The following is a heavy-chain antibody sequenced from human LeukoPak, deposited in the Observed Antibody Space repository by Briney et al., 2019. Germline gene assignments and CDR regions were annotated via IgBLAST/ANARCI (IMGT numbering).Heavy chain of an antibody. CDR2: IYPGDSDT. CDR1: GYSFTSYW. J-gene: IGHJ5*02. D-gene: IGHD6-13*01. CDR3: ARPIAAAGNLFWFDP. V-gene: IGHV5-51*03. Sequence: KPGESLKISCKGSGYSFTSYWIGWVRQMPGKGLEWMGIIYPGDSDTRYSPSFQGQVTISADKSISTASLQWSSLKASDTAMYYCARPIAAAGNLFWFDPWGQGTLVTVSS.